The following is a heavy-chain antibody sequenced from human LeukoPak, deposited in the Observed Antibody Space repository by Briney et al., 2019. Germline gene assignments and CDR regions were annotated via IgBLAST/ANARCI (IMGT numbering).Heavy chain of an antibody. CDR1: GFIVRNYY. Sequence: PGGSLRLSCAASGFIVRNYYLSWVRQAPGKGLEWVSVIYSGGSTYYADSVEGRFTISRDDSKNTLSLQMKSLRAEDTALYYCARDLDWGAFDAWGQGTLVTVSS. CDR2: IYSGGST. J-gene: IGHJ5*02. D-gene: IGHD7-27*01. CDR3: ARDLDWGAFDA. V-gene: IGHV3-53*01.